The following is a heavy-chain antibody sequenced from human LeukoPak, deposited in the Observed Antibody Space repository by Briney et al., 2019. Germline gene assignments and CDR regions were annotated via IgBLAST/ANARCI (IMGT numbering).Heavy chain of an antibody. J-gene: IGHJ4*02. CDR3: AKEETGYSSGWYVY. Sequence: GGSLRLSCAASGFTFSSYSMNWVRQAPGKGLEWVSSISSSSSYIYYADSVKGRFTISRDNAKNSLYLQMNSLRAEDTAVYYCAKEETGYSSGWYVYWGQGTLVTVSA. CDR2: ISSSSSYI. D-gene: IGHD6-19*01. V-gene: IGHV3-21*01. CDR1: GFTFSSYS.